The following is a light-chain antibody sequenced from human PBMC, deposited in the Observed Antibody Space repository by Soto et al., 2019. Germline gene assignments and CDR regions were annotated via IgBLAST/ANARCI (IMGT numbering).Light chain of an antibody. V-gene: IGLV2-14*01. Sequence: QSALTQPASVSGSPGQSITISCTGTSSDVGGYKYVSWYQQHQDSATKLIIFEVSNRPSGISSRFSGSKSGNTASLTISGLHAEDVADYYCASYPSISTSVIFGRGTKVTVL. CDR2: EVS. CDR3: ASYPSISTSVI. J-gene: IGLJ2*01. CDR1: SSDVGGYKY.